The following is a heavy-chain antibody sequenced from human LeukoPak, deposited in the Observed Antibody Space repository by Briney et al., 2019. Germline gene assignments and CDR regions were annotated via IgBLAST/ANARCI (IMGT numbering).Heavy chain of an antibody. CDR1: GGSFSGYY. CDR3: ARVSSVWYLLY. CDR2: INHSGST. Sequence: SETLSLTCAVYGGSFSGYYWSWIRKPPAKGLEWMGEINHSGSTNYNPYLKSRVTISVDTSKNQFSLKLISVTAADTAVSYCARVSSVWYLLYWGQRNPVTVSS. V-gene: IGHV4-34*01. D-gene: IGHD6-19*01. J-gene: IGHJ4*02.